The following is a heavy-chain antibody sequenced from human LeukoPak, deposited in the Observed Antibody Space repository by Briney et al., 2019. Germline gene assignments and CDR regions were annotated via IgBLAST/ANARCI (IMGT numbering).Heavy chain of an antibody. CDR1: GGSISSYY. J-gene: IGHJ6*02. Sequence: SETLSLTCTVSGGSISSYYWSWIRQPPGKGLERIGYIYYSGSTNYNPSLKSRVTISVDTSKNQFSLRLSSVTAADTAVYYCAGLEYDFWSGYPYYYYGMDVWGQGTTVTVSS. CDR3: AGLEYDFWSGYPYYYYGMDV. D-gene: IGHD3-3*01. V-gene: IGHV4-59*08. CDR2: IYYSGST.